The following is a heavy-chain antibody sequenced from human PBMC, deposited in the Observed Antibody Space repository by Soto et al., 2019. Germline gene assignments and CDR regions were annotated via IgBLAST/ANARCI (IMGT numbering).Heavy chain of an antibody. Sequence: PGGSLRLSCAASGFTFSSYEMNWVRQAPGKGLEWVSYISSSGSTIYYADSVKGRFTISRDNAKNSLYLQMNSLRAEDTAVYYCARQIEQLVPHPNWFDPWGQGTLVTVSS. CDR3: ARQIEQLVPHPNWFDP. J-gene: IGHJ5*02. CDR2: ISSSGSTI. V-gene: IGHV3-48*03. CDR1: GFTFSSYE. D-gene: IGHD6-6*01.